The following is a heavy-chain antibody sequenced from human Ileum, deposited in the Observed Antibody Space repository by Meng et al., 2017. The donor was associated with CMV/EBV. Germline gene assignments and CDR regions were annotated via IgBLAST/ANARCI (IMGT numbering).Heavy chain of an antibody. V-gene: IGHV3-21*01. J-gene: IGHJ5*02. CDR2: ISSSSSYI. Sequence: GESLKISCEASGFTFSGYSMNWVRQAPGKGLEWVSSISSSSSYIYYAESVRGRFTISRDNAKNSLYLKMNSLRVDDTAVYYCVRESANSSGWSLYNWFDPWGQGTQVTVSS. CDR1: GFTFSGYS. D-gene: IGHD6-19*01. CDR3: VRESANSSGWSLYNWFDP.